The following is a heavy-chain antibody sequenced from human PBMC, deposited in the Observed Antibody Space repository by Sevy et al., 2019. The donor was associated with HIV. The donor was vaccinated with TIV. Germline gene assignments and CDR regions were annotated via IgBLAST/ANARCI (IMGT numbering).Heavy chain of an antibody. Sequence: GGSLRLSCAASTFTFGHYAMHWVRQAPGKGLQWVAGISYEGSNEYYTDSVKGRFTISRDNSKNTLNLKMNNLRVEDTALYYCAREWGTPPTAILYYFDFWGQGIPVTVSS. D-gene: IGHD5-18*01. CDR3: AREWGTPPTAILYYFDF. CDR2: ISYEGSNE. V-gene: IGHV3-30*04. J-gene: IGHJ4*02. CDR1: TFTFGHYA.